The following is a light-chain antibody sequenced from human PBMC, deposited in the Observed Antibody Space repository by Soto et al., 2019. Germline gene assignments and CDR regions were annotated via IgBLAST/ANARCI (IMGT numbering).Light chain of an antibody. CDR2: TAS. Sequence: DIQMTQYPSTLSGSVGDRVTITCRASQTISSWLAWYHQKPGKAPKLLIYTASTLKSGLPSRFSGSGSGTEFTLTISSLQPDDFATYYCQHYNSYSEAFGQGTKVDIK. CDR3: QHYNSYSEA. CDR1: QTISSW. V-gene: IGKV1-5*03. J-gene: IGKJ1*01.